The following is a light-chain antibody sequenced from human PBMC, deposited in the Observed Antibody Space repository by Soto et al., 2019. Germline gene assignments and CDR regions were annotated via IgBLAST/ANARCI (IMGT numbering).Light chain of an antibody. CDR1: SSNIGAGYD. Sequence: QSVLTQPPSVSGAPGQRVTISCTGSSSNIGAGYDVHWYQQLPGTAPKLHIYGNSNRPSGVPDRFSDSKSGTSAALAITGLQADDEADYYCQSYDSSLSGSGVVFGGGTKLTV. J-gene: IGLJ2*01. CDR2: GNS. CDR3: QSYDSSLSGSGVV. V-gene: IGLV1-40*01.